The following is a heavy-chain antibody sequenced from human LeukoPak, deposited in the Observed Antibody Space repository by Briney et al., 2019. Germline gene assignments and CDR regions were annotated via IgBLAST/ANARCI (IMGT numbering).Heavy chain of an antibody. D-gene: IGHD1-26*01. Sequence: ASVKVSCKTSGYTFTSYDIDWVRQATGQGLEWLGWMSPNNGDAGYAQKFQGRVTITADESTSTAYMELSSLRSEDTAVYYCARGLEEWELLLNFDYWGQGTLVTVSS. J-gene: IGHJ4*02. CDR2: MSPNNGDA. CDR1: GYTFTSYD. V-gene: IGHV1-8*01. CDR3: ARGLEEWELLLNFDY.